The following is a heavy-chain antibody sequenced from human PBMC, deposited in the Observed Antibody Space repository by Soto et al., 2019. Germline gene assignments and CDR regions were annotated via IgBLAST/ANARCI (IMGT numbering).Heavy chain of an antibody. J-gene: IGHJ4*02. D-gene: IGHD6-25*01. CDR2: IKQDGSER. Sequence: EVQLVESGGDLVQPGGSLRLSCAASGFIFSSYWMSWVRQAPGKGLEWVANIKQDGSERNYLDSVKCRFTISRDNAKNSLYLLMDSLRAEDTGVYYCARLRRLADWGQGTLVTVSS. CDR3: ARLRRLAD. V-gene: IGHV3-7*05. CDR1: GFIFSSYW.